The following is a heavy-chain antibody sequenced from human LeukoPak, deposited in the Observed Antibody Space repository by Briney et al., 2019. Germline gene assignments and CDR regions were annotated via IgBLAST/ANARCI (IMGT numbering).Heavy chain of an antibody. CDR3: AREQIAAAGTPPSPPSADFDY. J-gene: IGHJ4*02. CDR2: INTNTGNP. D-gene: IGHD6-13*01. Sequence: ASVKVSCKASGYTFTSYAMNWVRQAPGQGLEWMGWINTNTGNPTYAQGFTGRFVFSLDTSVSTAYLQISSLKAEDTAVYYCAREQIAAAGTPPSPPSADFDYWGQGTLVTVSS. CDR1: GYTFTSYA. V-gene: IGHV7-4-1*02.